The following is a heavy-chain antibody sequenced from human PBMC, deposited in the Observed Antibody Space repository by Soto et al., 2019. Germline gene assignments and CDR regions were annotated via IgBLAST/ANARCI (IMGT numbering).Heavy chain of an antibody. D-gene: IGHD5-12*01. CDR1: GFTFSSYS. CDR2: ISSSSSTI. J-gene: IGHJ6*02. CDR3: ARADSGYAPGYYYYGMDV. Sequence: EVQLVESGGGLVQPGGSLRLSCAASGFTFSSYSMNWVRQAPGKGLEWVSYISSSSSTIYYADSVKGRFTISRDNAKNSLYLQMNSLRAEDTAVYYCARADSGYAPGYYYYGMDVWGQGTTVTVSS. V-gene: IGHV3-48*01.